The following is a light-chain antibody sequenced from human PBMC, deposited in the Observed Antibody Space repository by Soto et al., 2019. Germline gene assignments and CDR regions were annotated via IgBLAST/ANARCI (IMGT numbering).Light chain of an antibody. CDR1: QSIYSS. Sequence: DIQMTQSPSSLSASVGDRVTITCRASQSIYSSLNWYHQKPGKAPKLLIDAASNLQSGVPSRFSGRGSGTDFTLSIGSLQPEDFATYYCQQSYSAPYTFGQGTKLEI. J-gene: IGKJ2*01. V-gene: IGKV1-39*01. CDR3: QQSYSAPYT. CDR2: AAS.